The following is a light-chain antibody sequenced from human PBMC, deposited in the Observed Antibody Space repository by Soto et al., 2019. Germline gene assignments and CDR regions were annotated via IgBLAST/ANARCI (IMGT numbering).Light chain of an antibody. CDR1: SSDVGSYNL. V-gene: IGLV2-23*02. J-gene: IGLJ2*01. CDR2: EVS. Sequence: QSALTQPASVSGSPGQSITISCTGTSSDVGSYNLVSWYQQHPGKAPKVMIYEVSKRPSGVSNRFSGSKSGNTASLRISGLQAEDEADYYCCSYAGSSTLVFGGGTKLTV. CDR3: CSYAGSSTLV.